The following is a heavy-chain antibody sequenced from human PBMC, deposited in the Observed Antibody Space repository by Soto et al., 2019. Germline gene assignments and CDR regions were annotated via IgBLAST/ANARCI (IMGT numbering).Heavy chain of an antibody. CDR1: GFTFDYAW. V-gene: IGHV3-15*01. D-gene: IGHD3-10*01. CDR2: VKSKTDGGTT. Sequence: GGSLRLSCAASGFTFDYAWMSWVRQAPGKGLEWVGRVKSKTDGGTTDYAAPVKGRFTISRDDSKNTLYLQMNSLKTEDTAVYYFTTELWFGELCRFDSWGQGTLVTVS. CDR3: TTELWFGELCRFDS. J-gene: IGHJ4*02.